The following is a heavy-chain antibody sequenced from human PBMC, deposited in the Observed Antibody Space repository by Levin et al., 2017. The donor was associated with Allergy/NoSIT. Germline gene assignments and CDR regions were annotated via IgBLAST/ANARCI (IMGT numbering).Heavy chain of an antibody. V-gene: IGHV2-70*04. D-gene: IGHD6-6*01. Sequence: TLSLTCTFSGFSLNTRGMRVNWIRQPPGKALEWLARIDWNDDKFYITSLKTRLSISKDTSKNQVVLKMTNMDPADTATYYCTRARGSSSSEDWFDPWGQGTLVTVSS. CDR3: TRARGSSSSEDWFDP. CDR1: GFSLNTRGMR. J-gene: IGHJ5*02. CDR2: IDWNDDK.